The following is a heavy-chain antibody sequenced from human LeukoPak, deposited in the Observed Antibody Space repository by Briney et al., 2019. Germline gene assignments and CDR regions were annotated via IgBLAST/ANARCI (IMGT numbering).Heavy chain of an antibody. D-gene: IGHD6-19*01. J-gene: IGHJ3*02. CDR1: GGSLSSSSYY. CDR2: IYYSGST. V-gene: IGHV4-39*01. Sequence: SETLSLTCTVSGGSLSSSSYYWGWIRQPPGKGLEWIGSIYYSGSTYYNPSLKSRVTISVDTSKNQFSLKLSSVTAADTAVYYCARREAVAGTFYAFDIWGQGTMVTVSS. CDR3: ARREAVAGTFYAFDI.